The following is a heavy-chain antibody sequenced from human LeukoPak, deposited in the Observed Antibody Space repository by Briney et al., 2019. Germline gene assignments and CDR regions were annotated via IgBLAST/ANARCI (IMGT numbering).Heavy chain of an antibody. D-gene: IGHD3-3*01. CDR2: IHTSGST. Sequence: KTSETLSLTCTVSGGSISSGNYYWSWIRQPAGKTLEWIGRIHTSGSTSYNPSLKSRATISLDTSKNQFSLKVTSVTAADTAVYYCARDHTYYDFWSGYYSHWFDPWGQGTLVTVSS. V-gene: IGHV4-61*02. J-gene: IGHJ5*02. CDR3: ARDHTYYDFWSGYYSHWFDP. CDR1: GGSISSGNYY.